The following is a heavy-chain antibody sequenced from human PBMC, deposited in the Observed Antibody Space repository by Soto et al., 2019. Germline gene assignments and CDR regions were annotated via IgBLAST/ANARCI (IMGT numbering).Heavy chain of an antibody. V-gene: IGHV4-30-2*01. D-gene: IGHD3-10*01. Sequence: QLQLQESGSGLVKPLQTLSLTCGISGASISSRGYTWTWIRQPPGKGLEWIGYIYPSGAAYYNPSLKSRVTISLETSKNRFSLNVKSATAADTAVYYCARAVFSSILYIDFWGQGTTVTVSS. J-gene: IGHJ6*03. CDR1: GASISSRGYT. CDR2: IYPSGAA. CDR3: ARAVFSSILYIDF.